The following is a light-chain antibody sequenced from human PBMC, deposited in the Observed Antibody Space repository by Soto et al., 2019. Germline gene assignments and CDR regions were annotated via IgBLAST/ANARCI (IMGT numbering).Light chain of an antibody. Sequence: DIQMTQSPSSLSASVGDRVTITCRASQSISSYLNWYQQKVGKAPNLLIYAASSVQSGVPSRFSGSGSGTDFPLTSSRLQPEDFATYYCQQIYSTPYTFGLGTKLEIK. V-gene: IGKV1-39*01. J-gene: IGKJ2*01. CDR2: AAS. CDR1: QSISSY. CDR3: QQIYSTPYT.